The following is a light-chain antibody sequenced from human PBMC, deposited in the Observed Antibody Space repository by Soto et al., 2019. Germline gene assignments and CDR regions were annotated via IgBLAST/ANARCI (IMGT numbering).Light chain of an antibody. CDR1: QSFRGL. J-gene: IGKJ5*01. Sequence: VLPPSPVTLSFSPGERATLSCRASQSFRGLLAWYQQKPGQAPRLLIYDAYNRATGIPPRFSGSGSGTDFTLTISSLEPEDSAVYYCQQRHRWPITFCQGTRLAFK. V-gene: IGKV3-11*01. CDR3: QQRHRWPIT. CDR2: DAY.